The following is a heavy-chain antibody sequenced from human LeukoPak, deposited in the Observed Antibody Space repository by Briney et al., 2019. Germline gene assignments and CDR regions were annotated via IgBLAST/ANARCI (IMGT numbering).Heavy chain of an antibody. CDR2: INHSGST. J-gene: IGHJ4*02. CDR3: ARKDGDL. V-gene: IGHV4-34*01. Sequence: SETLSLTCAVYGGSFSGYYWSWIRQPPGKGLEWIGEINHSGSTNYNPSLKSRVTISVDTSKNQFSLQLDSVTAAATTVYFCARKDGDLWGQGTLVTVSS. CDR1: GGSFSGYY.